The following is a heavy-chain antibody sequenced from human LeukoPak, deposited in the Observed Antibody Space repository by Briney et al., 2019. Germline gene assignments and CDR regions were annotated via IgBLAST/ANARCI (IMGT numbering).Heavy chain of an antibody. CDR3: ARGGTAIPSDFRFDP. J-gene: IGHJ5*02. Sequence: ASVTVSCTASGYTFTSYYMHWVRQAPGQGLEWMGIINPSGGSTSYAQKFQGRVTMTRDTSTSTVYMELSSLRSEDTAVYYCARGGTAIPSDFRFDPWGQGTLVTVSS. CDR2: INPSGGST. V-gene: IGHV1-46*01. D-gene: IGHD2-21*02. CDR1: GYTFTSYY.